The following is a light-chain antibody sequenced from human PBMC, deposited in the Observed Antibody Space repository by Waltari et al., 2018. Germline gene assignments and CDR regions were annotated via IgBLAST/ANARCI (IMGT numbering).Light chain of an antibody. CDR2: ATS. CDR3: QQYNNWPRT. J-gene: IGKJ1*01. Sequence: EIVMTQSPATLSVSPGERVTLSCRASQSVSSNLAWYQQRPGQAPSLLIYATSTRATGFPARFSGRGSGTEFTLTIRSLQAEDFAVYYCQQYNNWPRTFGQGTKVEIQ. V-gene: IGKV3-15*01. CDR1: QSVSSN.